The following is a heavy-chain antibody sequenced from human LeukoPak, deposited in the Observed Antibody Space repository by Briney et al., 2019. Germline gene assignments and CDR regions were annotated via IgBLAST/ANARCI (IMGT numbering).Heavy chain of an antibody. CDR2: IYSGGST. Sequence: GGSLRLSCAASGFTVSSNYMSWVRQAPGKGPEWVSVIYSGGSTYYADSVKGRFTISRDNSKNTLYLQMDSLRVDDTAVYYCARDPPAVTTNTYGWGQGTLVTVSS. CDR1: GFTVSSNY. CDR3: ARDPPAVTTNTYG. D-gene: IGHD4-11*01. V-gene: IGHV3-66*01. J-gene: IGHJ4*02.